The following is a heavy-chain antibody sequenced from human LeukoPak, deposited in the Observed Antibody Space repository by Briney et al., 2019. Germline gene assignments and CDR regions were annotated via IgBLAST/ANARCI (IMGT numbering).Heavy chain of an antibody. CDR3: ARGGSSSWYEGIDY. J-gene: IGHJ4*02. Sequence: ASVKVSCKASGYTFTGYYMHWVRQAPGQGLEWMGWINPNSGGTNYAQKFQCRVTMTRDTSISTAYMELSRLRSDDTAVYYCARGGSSSWYEGIDYWGQGTLVTVSS. CDR1: GYTFTGYY. D-gene: IGHD6-13*01. CDR2: INPNSGGT. V-gene: IGHV1-2*02.